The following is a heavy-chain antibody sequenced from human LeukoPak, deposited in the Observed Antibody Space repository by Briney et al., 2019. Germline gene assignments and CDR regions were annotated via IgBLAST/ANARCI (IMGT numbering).Heavy chain of an antibody. CDR3: ARGIAARHYYYYFWDV. CDR1: GGSFSGYY. V-gene: IGHV4-34*01. D-gene: IGHD6-6*01. CDR2: INHSGSN. J-gene: IGHJ6*03. Sequence: MPSEPLSLTCAVYGGSFSGYYWSWIRQPPGKGLEWLGEINHSGSNNYNPYLKIRVTISVDTSKNQFSLKLSSVTAADTAVYYCARGIAARHYYYYFWDVWGKGTTVSVFS.